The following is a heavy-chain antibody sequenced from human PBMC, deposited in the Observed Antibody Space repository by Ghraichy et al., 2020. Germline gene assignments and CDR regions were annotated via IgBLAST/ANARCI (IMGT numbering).Heavy chain of an antibody. J-gene: IGHJ4*02. CDR3: ARARESSQNVVVTMPRHLIYFDY. D-gene: IGHD2-21*02. CDR2: IYHSGST. Sequence: SLNISCAVSGGSISSGGYSWSWIRQPPGKGLEWIGYIYHSGSTYYNPSLKSRVTISVDRSKNQFSLKLSSVTAADTAVYYCARARESSQNVVVTMPRHLIYFDYWGQGTLVTVSS. CDR1: GGSISSGGYS. V-gene: IGHV4-30-2*01.